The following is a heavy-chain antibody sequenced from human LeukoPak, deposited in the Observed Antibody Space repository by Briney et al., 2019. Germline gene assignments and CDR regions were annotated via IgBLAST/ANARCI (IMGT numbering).Heavy chain of an antibody. Sequence: PSETLSLTCTVSGGSISSNSYYWAWLRQPPGKGLDWFGRMFFSESTSYNPSLKSRVTISVDPSKIQFSLKLSSVTATDTAVYYCARLLYYNGSGSLGWFDPWGQGTLVTVSS. CDR3: ARLLYYNGSGSLGWFDP. CDR2: MFFSEST. D-gene: IGHD3-10*01. V-gene: IGHV4-39*01. CDR1: GGSISSNSYY. J-gene: IGHJ5*02.